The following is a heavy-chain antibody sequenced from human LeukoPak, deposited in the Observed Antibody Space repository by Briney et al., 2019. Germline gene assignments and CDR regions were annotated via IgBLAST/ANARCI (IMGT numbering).Heavy chain of an antibody. Sequence: SETLSLTCAVSGYSIGSGYYWGWIRQPPGKGLEWIGSTHHSGTTYYNPSLKRRVTISVDTAKNQFSLSLSSVTAADTAVYYCTREEETTNLYYWGQGTLVTVSS. V-gene: IGHV4-38-2*02. D-gene: IGHD1/OR15-1a*01. CDR2: THHSGTT. CDR3: TREEETTNLYY. CDR1: GYSIGSGYY. J-gene: IGHJ4*02.